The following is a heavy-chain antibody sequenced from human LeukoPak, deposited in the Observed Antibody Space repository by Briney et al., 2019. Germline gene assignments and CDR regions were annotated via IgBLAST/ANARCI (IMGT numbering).Heavy chain of an antibody. CDR1: GGTFSSNA. D-gene: IGHD4-11*01. V-gene: IGHV1-3*01. J-gene: IGHJ5*02. Sequence: ASVKVSCKASGGTFSSNAISWVRQAPGQRLEWMGWINAGNGNTKYSQKFQGRVTITRDTSASTAYMELSSLRSEDTAVYYCARGLTVTVWFDPWGQGTLVTVSS. CDR2: INAGNGNT. CDR3: ARGLTVTVWFDP.